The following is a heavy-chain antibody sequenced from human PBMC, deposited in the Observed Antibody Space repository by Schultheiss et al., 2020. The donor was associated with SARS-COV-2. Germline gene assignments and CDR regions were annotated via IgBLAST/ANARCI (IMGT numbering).Heavy chain of an antibody. D-gene: IGHD1-26*01. Sequence: SVKVSCKASGGTFSSYTISWVRQAPGQGLEWMGRIIPILGIANYAQKFQGRVTITADKSTSTAYMELSSLRSEDTAVYYCARGKRSGGSYYGLGGMDVWGQGTTVTVSS. CDR1: GGTFSSYT. V-gene: IGHV1-69*02. CDR2: IIPILGIA. J-gene: IGHJ6*02. CDR3: ARGKRSGGSYYGLGGMDV.